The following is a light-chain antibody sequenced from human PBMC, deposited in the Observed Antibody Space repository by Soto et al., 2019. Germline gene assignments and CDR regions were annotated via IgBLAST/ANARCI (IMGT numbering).Light chain of an antibody. CDR3: QQYNNWPPWT. CDR1: QSVRSN. V-gene: IGKV3-15*01. Sequence: EIVMTQSPSTLSESPGERATLSCRASQSVRSNVAWYQQKPGQAPRLLIYGASSRATGIPARFSGSGSGTEFTLTISSLQSEDFAVYYCQQYNNWPPWTFGQGTKVDI. J-gene: IGKJ1*01. CDR2: GAS.